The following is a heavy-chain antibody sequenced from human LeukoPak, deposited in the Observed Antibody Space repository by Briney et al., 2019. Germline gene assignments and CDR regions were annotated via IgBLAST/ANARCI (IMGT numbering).Heavy chain of an antibody. Sequence: GASVKVSCKASGYTFTGYYIHWVRQAPGQGLEWMGWISAYNGNTNYAQKLQGRVTMTTDTSTSTAYMELRSLRSDDTVVYYCARARGYYYDSSGYYPYWGQGTLVTVSS. J-gene: IGHJ4*02. CDR3: ARARGYYYDSSGYYPY. CDR2: ISAYNGNT. V-gene: IGHV1-18*04. CDR1: GYTFTGYY. D-gene: IGHD3-22*01.